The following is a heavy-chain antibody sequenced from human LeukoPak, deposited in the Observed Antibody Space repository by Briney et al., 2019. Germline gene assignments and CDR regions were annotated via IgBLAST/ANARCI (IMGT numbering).Heavy chain of an antibody. CDR3: ARDREQWHPFDY. Sequence: GGSLRLSCAASGSTFSSYEMNWVRQAPRKGLEWVSYISSSESSIYYADSVKGRFTISRDNAKNSLYLQMNSLRAEDTAVYYCARDREQWHPFDYWGQGTLVTVSS. V-gene: IGHV3-48*03. CDR1: GSTFSSYE. J-gene: IGHJ4*02. CDR2: ISSSESSI. D-gene: IGHD6-19*01.